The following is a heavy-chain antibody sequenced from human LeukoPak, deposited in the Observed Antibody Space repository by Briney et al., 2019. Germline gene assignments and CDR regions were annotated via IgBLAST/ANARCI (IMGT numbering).Heavy chain of an antibody. Sequence: PGRSLRLSCAASGFTFSSYGMHWVRQAPGKGLEWVAFIRYDGSNKYYADSVKGRFTISRDNSKNTLYLQMNSLRAEDTAVYYCAKGSGSVVVVPADYWGQGTLVTVSS. CDR2: IRYDGSNK. V-gene: IGHV3-30*02. D-gene: IGHD2-2*01. J-gene: IGHJ4*02. CDR3: AKGSGSVVVVPADY. CDR1: GFTFSSYG.